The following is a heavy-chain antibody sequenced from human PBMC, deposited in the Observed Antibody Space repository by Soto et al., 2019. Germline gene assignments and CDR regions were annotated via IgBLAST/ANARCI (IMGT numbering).Heavy chain of an antibody. CDR2: IYYSGST. D-gene: IGHD2-2*01. V-gene: IGHV4-39*01. CDR1: GGSISSSSYY. Sequence: SETLSLTCTVSGGSISSSSYYWGWIRQPPGKGLEWIGSIYYSGSTYYNPSLKSRVTISVDTSKNQFSLKLSSVTAADTAVYYCARRALYCSSTSCSYYFDYWGQGTLVTVSS. CDR3: ARRALYCSSTSCSYYFDY. J-gene: IGHJ4*02.